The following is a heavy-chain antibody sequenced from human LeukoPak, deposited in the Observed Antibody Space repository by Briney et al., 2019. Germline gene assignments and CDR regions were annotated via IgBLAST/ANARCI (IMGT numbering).Heavy chain of an antibody. V-gene: IGHV1-69*05. CDR3: ARETGYSGSLDY. D-gene: IGHD1-26*01. CDR2: IIPIFGTA. J-gene: IGHJ4*02. Sequence: ASVKVSCKASGGTFSSYAISWVRQAPGQGLEWMGGIIPIFGTANYAQKFQGRVTITTDESTSTAYMELSSLRSEDTAVYYCARETGYSGSLDYWGQRTLVTVSS. CDR1: GGTFSSYA.